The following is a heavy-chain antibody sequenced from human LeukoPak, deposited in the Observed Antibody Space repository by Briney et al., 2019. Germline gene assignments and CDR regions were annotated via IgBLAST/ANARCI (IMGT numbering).Heavy chain of an antibody. CDR1: GFTFSNYA. D-gene: IGHD3-3*01. CDR3: ARDERLLSFLK. Sequence: GGSLRLSCAASGFTFSNYAMSWVRRAPGKGLEWVSAISGSASSTYHADSVKGRFTISRDNSKNTLYLQMNSLRAEDTAIYYCARDERLLSFLKWGQGTLVTVSS. J-gene: IGHJ4*02. V-gene: IGHV3-23*01. CDR2: ISGSASST.